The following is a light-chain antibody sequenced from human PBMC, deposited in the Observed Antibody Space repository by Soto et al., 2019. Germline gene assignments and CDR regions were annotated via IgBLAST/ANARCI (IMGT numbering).Light chain of an antibody. J-gene: IGKJ4*01. CDR1: QSVSYRY. Sequence: EIVLTQSPATLSLSPGERATLSCGASQSVSYRYLAWYQQIPGQAPKLLIFGASNRATGIPARFSGSGSGTDFTLTISSLEPEDFAVYYCQKRSNWPLTCGGGTKEDIK. V-gene: IGKV3-11*01. CDR3: QKRSNWPLT. CDR2: GAS.